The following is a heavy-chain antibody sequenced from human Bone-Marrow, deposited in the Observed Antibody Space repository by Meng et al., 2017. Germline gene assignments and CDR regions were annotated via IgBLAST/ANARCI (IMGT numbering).Heavy chain of an antibody. CDR3: TSLRIVASDDWFDP. J-gene: IGHJ5*02. D-gene: IGHD5-12*01. CDR1: GFTFSGSA. Sequence: GGSLRLSCAASGFTFSGSAMHWVHQASGKGLEWVGRIRSKANSYATAYAASVKGRFTISRDDSKNTAYLQMNSLKTEDTAVYYCTSLRIVASDDWFDPWGQGTLVTVSS. CDR2: IRSKANSYAT. V-gene: IGHV3-73*01.